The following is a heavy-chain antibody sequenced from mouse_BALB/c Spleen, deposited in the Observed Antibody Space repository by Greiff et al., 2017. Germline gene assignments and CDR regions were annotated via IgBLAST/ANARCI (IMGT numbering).Heavy chain of an antibody. V-gene: IGHV5-6-5*01. J-gene: IGHJ4*01. CDR1: GFTFSSYA. Sequence: EVKLVESGGGLVKPGGSLKLSCAASGFTFSSYAMSWVRQTPEKRLEWVASISSGGSTYYPDSVKGRFTISRDNARNILYLQMSSLRSEDTAMYYCARGRNSLLRLRYAMDYWGQGTSVTVSS. D-gene: IGHD1-2*01. CDR2: ISSGGST. CDR3: ARGRNSLLRLRYAMDY.